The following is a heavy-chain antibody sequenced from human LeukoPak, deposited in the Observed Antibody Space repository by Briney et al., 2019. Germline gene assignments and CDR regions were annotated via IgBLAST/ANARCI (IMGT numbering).Heavy chain of an antibody. V-gene: IGHV3-21*01. J-gene: IGHJ3*02. CDR3: ARSLIADGAFDI. Sequence: GGSLRLSCAASGFTFTTYTMNWVRQAPGKGLEWVSDISSSGSYIDYADSVKGRFTISRENAKNSLFLQMSSLRVEDTAVCYCARSLIADGAFDIWGQGTMVTVSS. D-gene: IGHD2-21*01. CDR2: ISSSGSYI. CDR1: GFTFTTYT.